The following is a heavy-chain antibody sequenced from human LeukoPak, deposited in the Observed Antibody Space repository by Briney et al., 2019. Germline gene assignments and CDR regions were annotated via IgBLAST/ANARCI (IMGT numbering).Heavy chain of an antibody. V-gene: IGHV1-46*01. CDR1: GYTFTSYY. CDR3: ARDYSSRYDSGTGVTQP. CDR2: INPSGGST. Sequence: ASVKVSCKASGYTFTSYYMHWVRQAPGQGLEWMGIINPSGGSTSYAQKFQGRVTMTRDTSTRTVYMELGSLRSEDTAVYYCARDYSSRYDSGTGVTQPWGQGNLVTVSS. J-gene: IGHJ5*02. D-gene: IGHD3-22*01.